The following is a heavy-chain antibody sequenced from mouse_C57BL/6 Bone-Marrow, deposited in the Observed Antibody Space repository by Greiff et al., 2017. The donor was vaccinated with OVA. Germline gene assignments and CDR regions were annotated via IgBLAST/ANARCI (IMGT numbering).Heavy chain of an antibody. J-gene: IGHJ2*01. CDR3: TRITTVVALDY. CDR1: GFNIKDDY. D-gene: IGHD1-1*01. CDR2: IDPENGDT. Sequence: EVQLQQSGAELVRPGASVKLSCTASGFNIKDDYMHWVKQRPEQGLEWIGWIDPENGDTEYASKFKGKATITADTSSNTAYLQLSSLTSEDTAVYYCTRITTVVALDYWGQGTTLTVSS. V-gene: IGHV14-4*01.